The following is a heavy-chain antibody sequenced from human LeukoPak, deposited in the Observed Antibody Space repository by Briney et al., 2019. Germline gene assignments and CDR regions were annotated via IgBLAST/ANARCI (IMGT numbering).Heavy chain of an antibody. CDR2: IIPIFGTA. J-gene: IGHJ3*02. CDR3: ARAGSSGNSGNDDAFDI. D-gene: IGHD3-22*01. Sequence: SVKVSCKASGGTFSSYAISWVRQAPGQGLEWMGGIIPIFGTANYAQKFQGRVTITTDESTSPAYMELSSLRSGDTAVYYSARAGSSGNSGNDDAFDIWGQGTMVTVSS. V-gene: IGHV1-69*05. CDR1: GGTFSSYA.